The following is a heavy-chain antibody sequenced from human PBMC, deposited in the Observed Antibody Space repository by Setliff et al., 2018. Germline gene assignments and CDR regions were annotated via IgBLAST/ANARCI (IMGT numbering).Heavy chain of an antibody. V-gene: IGHV4-59*01. Sequence: SETLSLTCTVSSGSIINYYWSWIRQPPGRPLEWIGYIKYDGTTDYNPALDSRVTMSVDTSKNQFSLKLKSVTAADTAMYYCARGCAAGACYSDYYYYMDVRGKGTTVS. CDR2: IKYDGTT. CDR1: SGSIINYY. D-gene: IGHD2-15*01. J-gene: IGHJ6*03. CDR3: ARGCAAGACYSDYYYYMDV.